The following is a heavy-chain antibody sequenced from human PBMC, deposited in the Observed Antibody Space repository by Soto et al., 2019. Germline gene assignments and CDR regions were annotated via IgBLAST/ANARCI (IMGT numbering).Heavy chain of an antibody. J-gene: IGHJ3*02. V-gene: IGHV1-69*06. D-gene: IGHD3-16*02. Sequence: QVQLVQSGAEVKKPGSSVKVSCKASGGTFSSYAISWVRQAPGQGLEWMGAIIPIFGTAKHEQKFKGRVTIHADKSTSTAYMELSSLRSEDKAVYYCARSFSERMRLRAFDIWGQGTMVTV. CDR3: ARSFSERMRLRAFDI. CDR1: GGTFSSYA. CDR2: IIPIFGTA.